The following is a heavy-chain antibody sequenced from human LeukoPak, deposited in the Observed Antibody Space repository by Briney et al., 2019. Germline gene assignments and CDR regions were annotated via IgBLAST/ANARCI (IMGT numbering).Heavy chain of an antibody. Sequence: SETLSLTCTVSGGSISSSSYYWGWIRQPPGKGLEWIGSIYYSGSTYYNPSLKSRVTISLDTSKNQFSLKLSSVTAADTAVYYCATSRSSGSYRQSDAFDIWGQGTMVTVSS. V-gene: IGHV4-39*07. CDR3: ATSRSSGSYRQSDAFDI. CDR2: IYYSGST. D-gene: IGHD1-26*01. J-gene: IGHJ3*02. CDR1: GGSISSSSYY.